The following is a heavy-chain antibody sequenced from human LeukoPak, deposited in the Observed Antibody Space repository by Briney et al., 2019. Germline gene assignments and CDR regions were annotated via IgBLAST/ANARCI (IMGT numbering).Heavy chain of an antibody. CDR3: ARGSGYSIGWIWEFDY. V-gene: IGHV1-2*02. CDR1: GYTFTGYY. Sequence: GASVKVSCKASGYTFTGYYMHWVRQAPGQGLEWMGWINPNSGGTNYAQKFQGRVTMTRDTSISTAYMELSRLRSDDTAVYYCARGSGYSIGWIWEFDYWGQGTLVTVS. J-gene: IGHJ4*02. CDR2: INPNSGGT. D-gene: IGHD6-19*01.